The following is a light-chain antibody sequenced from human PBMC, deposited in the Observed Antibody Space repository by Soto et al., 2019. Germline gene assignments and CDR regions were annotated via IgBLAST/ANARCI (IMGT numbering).Light chain of an antibody. CDR1: QSVRNN. CDR2: GAS. Sequence: EIVLTQSPGTLSLSPGERATLSCRASQSVRNNLAWYQQKPGQAPRLLIYGASTRATGIPVRFSGSGSGTEFSLTISSLQSEDFAFYYCQQYNNWPPWTFGQGTKVDIK. CDR3: QQYNNWPPWT. V-gene: IGKV3-15*01. J-gene: IGKJ1*01.